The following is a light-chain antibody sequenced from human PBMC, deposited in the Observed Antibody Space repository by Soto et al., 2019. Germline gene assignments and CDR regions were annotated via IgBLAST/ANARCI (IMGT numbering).Light chain of an antibody. V-gene: IGKV3-15*01. CDR3: QQYNNWPSWT. CDR2: GAS. J-gene: IGKJ1*01. CDR1: QSVSSN. Sequence: EIVMTQSPATLSLSPGERATLSCRASQSVSSNLALYQQKPGQAPRLLSYGASNRATDIPARFSGCGSGTEFTLTISSLQSEDFAVYYCQQYNNWPSWTFGQGTKVDIK.